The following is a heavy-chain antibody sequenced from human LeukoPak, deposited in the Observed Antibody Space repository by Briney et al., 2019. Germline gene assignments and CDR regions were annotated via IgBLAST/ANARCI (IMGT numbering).Heavy chain of an antibody. CDR1: GYTFTSYD. Sequence: ASVKVSCKASGYTFTSYDISWVRQAPGQGLEWMGYISGYNGNTIYAQKVQDRVTMTTDTSTSTAYMELRSLRSDDTGVYYCARWGGTYQTYFDYWGQGTLVTVSS. J-gene: IGHJ4*02. CDR3: ARWGGTYQTYFDY. D-gene: IGHD2-2*01. CDR2: ISGYNGNT. V-gene: IGHV1-18*01.